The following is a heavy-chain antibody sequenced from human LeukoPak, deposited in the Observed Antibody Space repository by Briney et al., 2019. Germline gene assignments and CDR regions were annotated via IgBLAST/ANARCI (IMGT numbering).Heavy chain of an antibody. CDR3: TKDYSSGWYGGIDY. CDR1: GCAFSNCG. CDR2: ITYDGNTK. D-gene: IGHD6-19*01. V-gene: IGHV3-30*18. Sequence: GRSLRLSCAASGCAFSNCGMHWVRQAPGKGLEWVAVITYDGNTKYYLDSVKGRFTISRDNSKNTLYLQMSSLRGEDTAVYYCTKDYSSGWYGGIDYWGQGTLVTVSS. J-gene: IGHJ4*02.